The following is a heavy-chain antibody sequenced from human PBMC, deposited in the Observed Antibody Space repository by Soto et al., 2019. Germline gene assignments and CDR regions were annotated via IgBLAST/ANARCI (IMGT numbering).Heavy chain of an antibody. J-gene: IGHJ6*02. D-gene: IGHD2-15*01. CDR1: GFSFSNAW. V-gene: IGHV3-15*07. Sequence: EVQLVESGGGLVKPGGSLRLSCAASGFSFSNAWMNWVRQAPGKGLEWVGRIKRKIDGEATDYAAPVKGRFTVSRDDSKSPLYLHMNSLKGDDTAVYYCTTGSVEGVWGQGTTVTVSS. CDR3: TTGSVEGV. CDR2: IKRKIDGEAT.